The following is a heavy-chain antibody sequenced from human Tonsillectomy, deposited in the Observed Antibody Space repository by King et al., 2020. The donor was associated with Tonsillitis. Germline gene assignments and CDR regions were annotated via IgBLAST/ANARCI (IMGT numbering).Heavy chain of an antibody. Sequence: QLVQSGAEVKKPGASVKVSCKASGYTFTTYGINWVRQAPGQGLECMGWISTYNGETDYEQKFQGRVTLTPNTSTSTVYMELRSLRSDDTAVYYCARGHEDWFLDLWGRGTLVTVSS. CDR3: ARGHEDWFLDL. J-gene: IGHJ2*01. V-gene: IGHV1-18*04. CDR1: GYTFTTYG. CDR2: ISTYNGET.